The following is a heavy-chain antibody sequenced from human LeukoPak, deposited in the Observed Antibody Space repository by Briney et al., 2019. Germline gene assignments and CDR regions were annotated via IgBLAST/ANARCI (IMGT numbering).Heavy chain of an antibody. Sequence: SETLSLTCTVSGASINTYYWSWIRQPPGKGLEWIGYIYYSGTTSYNPSLKTRVTISIDTSKNQFSLKLSSVTAADTAVYYCARVLRPMASQYYFDCWGQGTLVTVSS. CDR1: GASINTYY. D-gene: IGHD3-10*01. CDR3: ARVLRPMASQYYFDC. V-gene: IGHV4-59*01. CDR2: IYYSGTT. J-gene: IGHJ4*02.